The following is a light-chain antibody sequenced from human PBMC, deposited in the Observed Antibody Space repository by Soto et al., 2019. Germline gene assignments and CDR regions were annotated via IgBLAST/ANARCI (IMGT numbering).Light chain of an antibody. Sequence: DTEMTQSPDSLAASLGERATINCKSSRTLLSTSNNQNFLAWYQHKPGQPPKLLFYWASTRASGVPGRFIAGGSGTDFTLTISSLQAEDVALYYCQQYYNVPLTFGRGTKVEI. CDR1: RTLLSTSNNQNF. CDR3: QQYYNVPLT. V-gene: IGKV4-1*01. J-gene: IGKJ4*01. CDR2: WAS.